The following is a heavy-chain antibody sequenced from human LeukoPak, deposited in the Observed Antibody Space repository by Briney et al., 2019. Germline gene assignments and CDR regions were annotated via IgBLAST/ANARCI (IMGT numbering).Heavy chain of an antibody. D-gene: IGHD2-15*01. CDR3: ARWGDCSGGSCYSGLHFDY. CDR2: INHSGST. J-gene: IGHJ4*02. Sequence: SETLSLTCAVYGGSFSGYYWSWIRQPPGKGLEWIGEINHSGSTNYNPSLKSRVTISVDTSKNQFSLKLSSVTAADTAVCYCARWGDCSGGSCYSGLHFDYWGQGTLVTVSS. V-gene: IGHV4-34*01. CDR1: GGSFSGYY.